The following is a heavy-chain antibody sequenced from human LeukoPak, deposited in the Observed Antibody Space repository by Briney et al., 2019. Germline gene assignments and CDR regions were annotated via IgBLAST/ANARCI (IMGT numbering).Heavy chain of an antibody. V-gene: IGHV3-49*03. D-gene: IGHD5-24*01. CDR2: IRSKVYGETI. CDR3: ASGDGYMDY. Sequence: GGSLRLSCTGSGLMFGELGLTWFRQAPGKGLEWVGSIRSKVYGETIEYAASVKGRFTISRDDSKSIAYLQWSSLKASDTAMYYCASGDGYMDYWGQGTLVTVSS. J-gene: IGHJ4*02. CDR1: GLMFGELG.